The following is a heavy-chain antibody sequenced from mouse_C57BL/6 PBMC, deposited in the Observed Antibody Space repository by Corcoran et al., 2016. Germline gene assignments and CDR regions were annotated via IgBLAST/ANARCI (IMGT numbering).Heavy chain of an antibody. Sequence: EVQLQQSGPVLVKPGASVKMSCKASGYTFTDYYMNWVKQSHGKSLEWIGVINPYNGGTSYNQKFKGKATLTVDKSSSTAYMELNSLTSEDSAVYYCARSDSNFDYWGQGTTLTVSS. CDR3: ARSDSNFDY. CDR2: INPYNGGT. D-gene: IGHD2-5*01. J-gene: IGHJ2*01. CDR1: GYTFTDYY. V-gene: IGHV1-19*01.